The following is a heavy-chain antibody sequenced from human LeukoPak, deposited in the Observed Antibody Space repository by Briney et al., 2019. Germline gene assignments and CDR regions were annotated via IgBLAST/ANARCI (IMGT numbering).Heavy chain of an antibody. J-gene: IGHJ4*02. CDR3: ARGVATVMYFDY. V-gene: IGHV3-64*01. D-gene: IGHD4-17*01. CDR2: ISSNGGST. Sequence: PGGSLRLSCAASGFTFSSYAMHWVRQAPGKGLEYVSAISSNGGSTYYANSVKGRFTISRDNSKNTLYLQMGSLRAEDMAVYYCARGVATVMYFDYWGQGTLVTVSS. CDR1: GFTFSSYA.